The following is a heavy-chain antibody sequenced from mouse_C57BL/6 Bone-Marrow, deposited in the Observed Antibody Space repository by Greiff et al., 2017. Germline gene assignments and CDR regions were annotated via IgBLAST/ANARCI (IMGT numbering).Heavy chain of an antibody. V-gene: IGHV1-61*01. CDR2: IYPSDSET. CDR1: GYTFTSYW. J-gene: IGHJ3*01. D-gene: IGHD2-3*01. CDR3: ARSWGYSSFAY. Sequence: QVQLQQPGAELVRPGSSVKLSCKASGYTFTSYWMDWVKQRPGQGLEWIGNIYPSDSETHYNQKFKDKATLTVDKSSSTAYMQLSSLTSEDSAIYYCARSWGYSSFAYWGQGTLVTVSA.